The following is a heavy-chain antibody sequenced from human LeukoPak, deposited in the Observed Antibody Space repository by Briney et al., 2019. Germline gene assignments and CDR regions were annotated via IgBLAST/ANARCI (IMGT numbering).Heavy chain of an antibody. J-gene: IGHJ4*02. V-gene: IGHV3-9*01. CDR2: ISWNSGSI. CDR1: GFTFDDYA. Sequence: PGGSLRLSCAASGFTFDDYAMHWVRQAPGKGLEWVSGISWNSGSIGYADSVKGRFTISRDNAKNSLYLQMNSLRAEDTALYYCAKDRGAAAGTGFDYWGQGTLVTVSS. CDR3: AKDRGAAAGTGFDY. D-gene: IGHD6-13*01.